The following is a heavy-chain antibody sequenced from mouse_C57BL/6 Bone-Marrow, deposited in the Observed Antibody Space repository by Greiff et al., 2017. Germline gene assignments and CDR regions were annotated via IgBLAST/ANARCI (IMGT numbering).Heavy chain of an antibody. D-gene: IGHD4-1*01. CDR2: IYPRSGNT. CDR3: ASSNWDGFCYCDY. V-gene: IGHV1-81*01. J-gene: IGHJ2*01. Sequence: QVQLKESGAELARPGASVKLSCKASGYTFTSYGISWVKQRTGQGLEWIGEIYPRSGNTYYNEKFKGKATLTADKSSSTAYMELRSLTSEDSAVYFCASSNWDGFCYCDYWGQGTTLTVSS. CDR1: GYTFTSYG.